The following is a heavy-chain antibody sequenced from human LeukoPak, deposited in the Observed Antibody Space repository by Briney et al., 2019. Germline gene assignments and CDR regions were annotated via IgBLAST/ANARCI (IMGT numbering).Heavy chain of an antibody. D-gene: IGHD6-19*01. CDR3: ATSLNSGCLSN. J-gene: IGHJ4*02. CDR1: GYTLTELS. CDR2: FDPEDGET. Sequence: ASVKVSCKVSGYTLTELSMHWVRQAPGKGLEWMGGFDPEDGETIYAQKFQGRVTITEDTSTDTAYMELSSLRSEDTAVYYCATSLNSGCLSNWGQGTLVTVSS. V-gene: IGHV1-24*01.